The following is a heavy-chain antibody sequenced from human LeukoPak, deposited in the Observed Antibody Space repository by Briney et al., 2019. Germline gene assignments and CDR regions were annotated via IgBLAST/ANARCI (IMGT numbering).Heavy chain of an antibody. V-gene: IGHV3-74*01. Sequence: PGGSLRLSCAASEFTFSSYWMHWVRQAPGKGLVWVSRIKSDGSSTTYADSVKGRFTISRDNAKNTLYLQMNSLRAEDTAVYYCARRAAALDAYIWGQGTMVTVSS. J-gene: IGHJ3*02. CDR3: ARRAAALDAYI. D-gene: IGHD3-16*01. CDR2: IKSDGSST. CDR1: EFTFSSYW.